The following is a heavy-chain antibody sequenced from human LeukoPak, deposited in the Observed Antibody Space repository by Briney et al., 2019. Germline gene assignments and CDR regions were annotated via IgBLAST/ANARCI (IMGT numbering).Heavy chain of an antibody. J-gene: IGHJ6*03. Sequence: GGSLRLSCAASGFTFDDYAMHWVRQAPGKGLEWVSLISWDGGSTYYADSVKGRFTISRDNSKNSLYLQMNSLRAEDTALYYCAKDGGAAAGLYYYYYYYMDVWGKGTTVTVSS. CDR1: GFTFDDYA. CDR3: AKDGGAAAGLYYYYYYYMDV. CDR2: ISWDGGST. D-gene: IGHD6-13*01. V-gene: IGHV3-43D*03.